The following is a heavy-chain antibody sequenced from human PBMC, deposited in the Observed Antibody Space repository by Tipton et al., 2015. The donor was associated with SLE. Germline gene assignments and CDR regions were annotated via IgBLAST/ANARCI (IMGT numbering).Heavy chain of an antibody. Sequence: QSGAEVKKPGASVKVSCKASGYTFTSYGISWVRQAPGQGLEWMGGVIPIFGTANYAQKFQGRVTITADESTSTAYMELSSLRSEDTAVYYCASPCSGCSSGVKGYFDLWGRGTLVTVSS. CDR2: VIPIFGTA. CDR3: ASPCSGCSSGVKGYFDL. V-gene: IGHV1-69*13. J-gene: IGHJ2*01. D-gene: IGHD6-19*01. CDR1: GYTFTSYG.